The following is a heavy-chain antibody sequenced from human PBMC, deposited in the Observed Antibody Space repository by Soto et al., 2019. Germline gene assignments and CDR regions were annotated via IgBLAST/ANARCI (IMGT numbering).Heavy chain of an antibody. CDR3: ARSPSSSWYGGGAFDI. Sequence: SETLSLTCTVSGGSTSSSNWWSWVRQPPGKGLEWIGEIYHSGSTSYNPSLQSRVTISVDKSENQFSLKMRSVTAADTAVYYCARSPSSSWYGGGAFDIWGQGTMVTVSS. CDR2: IYHSGST. D-gene: IGHD6-13*01. J-gene: IGHJ3*02. CDR1: GGSTSSSNW. V-gene: IGHV4-4*02.